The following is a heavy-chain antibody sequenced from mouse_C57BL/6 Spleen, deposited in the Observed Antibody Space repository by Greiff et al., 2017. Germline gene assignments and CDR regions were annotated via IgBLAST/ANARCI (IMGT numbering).Heavy chain of an antibody. Sequence: EVQLVESGGGLVQPGGSLKLSCAASGFTFSDYYMSWVRQTPEKRLEWVAYISNGGGCTYYPDTVKGRFTISRDNAKNTLYLQLSRLKSEDTAMYYCARRFYGSSHAMDYWGQGTSVTVSA. CDR3: ARRFYGSSHAMDY. D-gene: IGHD1-1*01. CDR2: ISNGGGCT. J-gene: IGHJ4*01. CDR1: GFTFSDYY. V-gene: IGHV5-12*01.